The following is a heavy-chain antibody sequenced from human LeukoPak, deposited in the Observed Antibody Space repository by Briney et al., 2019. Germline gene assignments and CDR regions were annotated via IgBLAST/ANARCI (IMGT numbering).Heavy chain of an antibody. V-gene: IGHV4-34*01. D-gene: IGHD2-15*01. CDR2: INDSGNT. CDR1: VGSFSDYY. CDR3: ARGGPSFSTYDS. Sequence: PSETLSLTCAVYVGSFSDYYWTWIRQSPERGLEWIGEINDSGNTHYNPSLKSRVVISIDTSKNQFSLNLSSVTAADTAIYFCARGGPSFSTYDSWGQGSLVTVSS. J-gene: IGHJ4*02.